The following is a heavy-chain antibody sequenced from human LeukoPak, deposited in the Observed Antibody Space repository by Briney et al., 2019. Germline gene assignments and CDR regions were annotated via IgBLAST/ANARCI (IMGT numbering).Heavy chain of an antibody. CDR1: GDSISSSSYF. J-gene: IGHJ4*02. D-gene: IGHD4-17*01. CDR2: ISYSGNT. CDR3: ARPGYYGDYAFDY. V-gene: IGHV4-39*01. Sequence: PSETLSLTCTVSGDSISSSSYFWGWIRQPPGKGLEWIGSISYSGNTYYNPSLKSRVTISVDTSKNQFSLNLSSVTAADTAVYYCARPGYYGDYAFDYWGQGTLVTVSS.